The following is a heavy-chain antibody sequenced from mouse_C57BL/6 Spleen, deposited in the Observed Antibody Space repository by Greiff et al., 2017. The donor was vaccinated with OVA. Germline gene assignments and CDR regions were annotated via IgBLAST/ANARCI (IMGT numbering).Heavy chain of an antibody. CDR1: GYSITSGYY. D-gene: IGHD2-2*01. V-gene: IGHV3-6*01. CDR3: AREGGYYWDFDV. Sequence: DVQLQEPGPGLVKPSQSLSLTCSVTGYSITSGYYRNCLRQFPANQLECTGHISYDGSNNYNPSPKNPIPLTRDTSKSQFFLKLNSVTTEDTATDYCAREGGYYWDFDVWGTGTTVTVSS. J-gene: IGHJ1*03. CDR2: ISYDGSN.